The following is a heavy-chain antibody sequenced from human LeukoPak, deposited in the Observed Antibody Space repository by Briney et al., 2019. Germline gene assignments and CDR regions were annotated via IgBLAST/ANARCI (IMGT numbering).Heavy chain of an antibody. CDR1: GGSISSYY. Sequence: SETLSLTCTVSGGSISSYYWSWIRQPPGKGLEWIGYIYYSGSTSYNPSLKSRVTISVDTSKNQFSLKLSSVTAADTAVYYCARGQLYSSTGVDYWGQGTLVTVSS. CDR2: IYYSGST. D-gene: IGHD6-13*01. CDR3: ARGQLYSSTGVDY. V-gene: IGHV4-59*01. J-gene: IGHJ4*02.